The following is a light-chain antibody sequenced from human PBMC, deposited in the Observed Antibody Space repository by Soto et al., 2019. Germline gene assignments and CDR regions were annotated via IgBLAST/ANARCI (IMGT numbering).Light chain of an antibody. V-gene: IGKV1-27*01. J-gene: IGKJ3*01. CDR1: QGISNY. CDR2: GAS. Sequence: DIQMTQSPSSLSASVGYRVIITCRASQGISNYLAWYQQKPGKVPNVLIYGASTLQSEVPSRFSGSGSGTDFTLTISSLQPEDVATYYCQKYGSVPFTFGPGTKVDIK. CDR3: QKYGSVPFT.